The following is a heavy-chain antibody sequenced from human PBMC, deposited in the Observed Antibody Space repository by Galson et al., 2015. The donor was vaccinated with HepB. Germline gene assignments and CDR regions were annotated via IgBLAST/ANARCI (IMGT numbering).Heavy chain of an antibody. V-gene: IGHV3-30*02. CDR1: GFTFSDYA. CDR3: AKQSGSYTYLDY. D-gene: IGHD1-26*01. Sequence: SLRLSCAASGFTFSDYAMHWVRQAPGKGLEWVAYIRYDGNNNYYADSVKGRFTISRDSSKNTLYLQMNNLRPEDTAVFHCAKQSGSYTYLDYWGQGTLVTVSS. CDR2: IRYDGNNN. J-gene: IGHJ4*02.